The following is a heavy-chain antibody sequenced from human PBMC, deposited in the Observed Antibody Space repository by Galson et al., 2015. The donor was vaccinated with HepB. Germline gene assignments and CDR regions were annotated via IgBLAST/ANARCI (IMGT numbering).Heavy chain of an antibody. CDR3: ARSGDFWSGYYYYMDV. J-gene: IGHJ6*03. Sequence: SVKVSCKASGGTFSSYAISWVRQAPGQGLEWMGGIIPIFGTANYAQKFQGRVTITADESTSTAYMELSSLRSEDTAVYYCARSGDFWSGYYYYMDVWGKGTTVTVSS. CDR2: IIPIFGTA. V-gene: IGHV1-69*13. D-gene: IGHD3-3*01. CDR1: GGTFSSYA.